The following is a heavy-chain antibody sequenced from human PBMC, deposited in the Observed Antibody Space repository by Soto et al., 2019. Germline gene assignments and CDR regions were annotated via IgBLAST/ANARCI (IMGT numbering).Heavy chain of an antibody. CDR1: GGTFSSYT. D-gene: IGHD6-19*01. CDR3: ARAGGWAGSFDP. Sequence: QVQLVQSGAEVKKPGSSVKVSCKASGGTFSSYTISWVRQAPGQGLEWMGRIIPILGIANYAQKFHGRVTITADKSTSTAYMELSSLRSEDTAVYYCARAGGWAGSFDPWGQGTLVTVSS. J-gene: IGHJ5*02. V-gene: IGHV1-69*02. CDR2: IIPILGIA.